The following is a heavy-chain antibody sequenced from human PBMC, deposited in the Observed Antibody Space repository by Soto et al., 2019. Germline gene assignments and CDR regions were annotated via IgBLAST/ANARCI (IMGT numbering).Heavy chain of an antibody. J-gene: IGHJ4*01. D-gene: IGHD5-12*01. CDR2: INPDGSGE. CDR3: ARKDGYNYMVDY. Sequence: GVSLRLSFAASGFNFSGAWMTWVHQALGKGLEWLAKINPDGSGEYYVDSVKGRFTISRDNAKSSLYLQMNSLRAEDTAVYYCARKDGYNYMVDYWGHGTLVTVSS. CDR1: GFNFSGAW. V-gene: IGHV3-7*02.